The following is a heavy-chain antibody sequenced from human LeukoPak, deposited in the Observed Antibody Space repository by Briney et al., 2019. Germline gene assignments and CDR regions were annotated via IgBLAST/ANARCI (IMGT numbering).Heavy chain of an antibody. D-gene: IGHD2-21*02. J-gene: IGHJ5*02. CDR1: GASISSGAYY. Sequence: PSETLSLTCTVSGASISSGAYYWGWIRQPPGKGLEWIGSIGGSNYYRGSTYYNPSLKSRVTIHVDTSKDQLSLKLGSVTAADTAVYYCARLETSVTEHNWFDPWGQGTLVTVSS. CDR3: ARLETSVTEHNWFDP. V-gene: IGHV4-39*01. CDR2: IGGSNYYRGST.